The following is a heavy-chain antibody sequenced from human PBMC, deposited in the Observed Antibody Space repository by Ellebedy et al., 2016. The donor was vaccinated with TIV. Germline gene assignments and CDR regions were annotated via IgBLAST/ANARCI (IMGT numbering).Heavy chain of an antibody. V-gene: IGHV3-7*01. Sequence: GGSLRLSCAAPGFTFSSYWMSWVRQTPGKGLEWVANINQDGSEKYFVESVRGRFTISSDNAKNSLYLQMNSLGADDSAVYYCATDGSYGDYRSPAHAFEFWGQGTMVTVSS. J-gene: IGHJ3*01. CDR1: GFTFSSYW. CDR2: INQDGSEK. CDR3: ATDGSYGDYRSPAHAFEF. D-gene: IGHD4-17*01.